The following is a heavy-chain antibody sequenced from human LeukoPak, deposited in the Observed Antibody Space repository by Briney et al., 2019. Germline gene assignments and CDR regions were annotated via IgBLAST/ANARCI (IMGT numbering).Heavy chain of an antibody. CDR1: GGSISNYY. V-gene: IGHV4-59*01. CDR3: ARDLRVWSGYYRGNWFDP. D-gene: IGHD3-3*01. Sequence: PSETLSLTCTVSGGSISNYYWSWIRQPPGKGLEWIGYIYYSGSTNYNPSLKSRVTISVDTSKNQFSLKLSSVTAADTAVYYCARDLRVWSGYYRGNWFDPWGQGTLVTVSS. CDR2: IYYSGST. J-gene: IGHJ5*02.